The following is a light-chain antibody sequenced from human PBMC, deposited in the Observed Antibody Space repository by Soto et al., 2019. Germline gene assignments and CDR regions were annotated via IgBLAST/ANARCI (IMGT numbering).Light chain of an antibody. Sequence: ALTPPASVYGSPGQSITISCTGTSSDVGGYNYVSWYQQHPGKAPKLMIYDVSNRPSGVSNRFSGSKSGNTASLTISGLQAEDEADYYCTSYTTSSTQVFGTGTKVTVL. CDR3: TSYTTSSTQV. J-gene: IGLJ1*01. V-gene: IGLV2-14*03. CDR1: SSDVGGYNY. CDR2: DVS.